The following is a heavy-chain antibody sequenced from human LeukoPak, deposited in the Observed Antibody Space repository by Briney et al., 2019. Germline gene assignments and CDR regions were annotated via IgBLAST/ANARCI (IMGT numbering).Heavy chain of an antibody. Sequence: ASVKVSCKASGYTFTSYGISWVRQAPGQGLEWMGWISAYNGNTNYAQKLQGRVTMTTDTSTSTAYMELRSLRSDDTAVYYCARSTLVLLWFGELDCFDYWGQGTLVTVSS. CDR1: GYTFTSYG. CDR2: ISAYNGNT. V-gene: IGHV1-18*01. D-gene: IGHD3-10*01. J-gene: IGHJ4*02. CDR3: ARSTLVLLWFGELDCFDY.